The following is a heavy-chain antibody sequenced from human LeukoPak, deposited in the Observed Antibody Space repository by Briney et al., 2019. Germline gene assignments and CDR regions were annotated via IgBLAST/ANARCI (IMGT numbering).Heavy chain of an antibody. CDR2: IYYSGNT. CDR1: GGSISSSSYY. CDR3: ARQTGSGLFILP. V-gene: IGHV4-39*01. Sequence: SETLSLTCTVSGGSISSSSYYWGWIRQPPGKGLEWIGSIYYSGNTYYNASLKSQVSISIDTSKNQFSLRLTSVTAAGTAVYYCARQTGSGLFILPGGQGTLVTVSS. J-gene: IGHJ4*02. D-gene: IGHD3/OR15-3a*01.